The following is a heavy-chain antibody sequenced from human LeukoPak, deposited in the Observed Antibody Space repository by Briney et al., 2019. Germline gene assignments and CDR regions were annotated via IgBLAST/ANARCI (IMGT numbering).Heavy chain of an antibody. CDR3: TSYYYGSGYNWFDH. CDR1: GFTFGDYA. CDR2: IRSKAYGGTT. Sequence: GRSLRLSCTASGFTFGDYAMSWVRQAPGKGLEWVGFIRSKAYGGTTEYAASVKGRFTISRDDSKSIAYLRMNSLKTEDTAVYYCTSYYYGSGYNWFDHWGQGTLVTVSS. J-gene: IGHJ5*02. V-gene: IGHV3-49*04. D-gene: IGHD3-10*01.